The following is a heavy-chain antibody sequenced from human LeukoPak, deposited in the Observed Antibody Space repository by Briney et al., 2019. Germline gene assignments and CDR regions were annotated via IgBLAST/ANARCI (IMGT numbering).Heavy chain of an antibody. CDR2: IYYSGST. D-gene: IGHD3-3*01. V-gene: IGHV4-59*12. CDR3: ARRYYDFWSGYYTGIGWFDP. CDR1: GGSISSYY. J-gene: IGHJ5*02. Sequence: SETLSLTCTVSGGSISSYYWSWIRQPPGKGLEWIGYIYYSGSTYYNPSLKSRVTISVDTSKNQFSLKLSSVTAADTAVYYCARRYYDFWSGYYTGIGWFDPWGQGTLVTVSS.